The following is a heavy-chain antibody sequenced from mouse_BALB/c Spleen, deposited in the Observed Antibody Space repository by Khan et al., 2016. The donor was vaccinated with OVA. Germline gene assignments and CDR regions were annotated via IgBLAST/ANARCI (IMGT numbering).Heavy chain of an antibody. CDR2: MSYRGST. V-gene: IGHV3-2*02. CDR3: ARTARIKY. J-gene: IGHJ2*01. Sequence: VQLKETGPGLVKPSQSLSLTCTVTGYSITSDYGWDWIRPFPGNKLEWLGYMSYRGSTNYYPSLKSRIAITRNTSKIQFFLQLNSVTTEDTATYYCARTARIKYWGQGTTLTVSS. D-gene: IGHD1-2*01. CDR1: GYSITSDYG.